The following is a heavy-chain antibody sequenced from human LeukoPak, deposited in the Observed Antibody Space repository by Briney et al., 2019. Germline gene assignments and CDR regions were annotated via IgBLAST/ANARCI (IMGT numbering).Heavy chain of an antibody. CDR3: ASRGDLSWFCALRH. CDR2: IRQDGSET. CDR1: GFTFSNYW. D-gene: IGHD3-16*02. Sequence: GGSLRLSCVVSGFTFSNYWMDWVRQAPGKGLEWVAFIRQDGSETNYVDSVRGRFTISRDNAKNSLYLQMNSLRVEDTAVYYCASRGDLSWFCALRHWSQGTLVTVSS. J-gene: IGHJ4*02. V-gene: IGHV3-7*01.